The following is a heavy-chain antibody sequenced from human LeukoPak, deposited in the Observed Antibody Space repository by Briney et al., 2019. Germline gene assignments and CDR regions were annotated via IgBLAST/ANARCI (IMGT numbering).Heavy chain of an antibody. V-gene: IGHV3-73*01. CDR1: GFTFSGSA. J-gene: IGHJ4*02. Sequence: GGSLRLSCAASGFTFSGSAMHWVRQASGKGLEWVGRIRSKANSYATAYAASVKGRFTISRDDSKNTAYLQMNSLKTEDTAVYYCTRHPERWLQLRPPGYFDYWGQGTLVTVSS. CDR3: TRHPERWLQLRPPGYFDY. D-gene: IGHD5-24*01. CDR2: IRSKANSYAT.